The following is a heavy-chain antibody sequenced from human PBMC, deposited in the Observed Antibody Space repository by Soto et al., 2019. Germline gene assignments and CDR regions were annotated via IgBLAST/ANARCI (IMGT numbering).Heavy chain of an antibody. D-gene: IGHD3-9*01. Sequence: PGGSLRLSCAARGFTFSSYGMHWVRQAPGKGLEWVAVISYDGSNKYYADSVKGRFTISRDNSKNTLYLQMNSLRAEDTAVYYCAKHGYYDILTGYGGMDVWGQGTTVTVSS. CDR2: ISYDGSNK. V-gene: IGHV3-30*18. CDR1: GFTFSSYG. J-gene: IGHJ6*02. CDR3: AKHGYYDILTGYGGMDV.